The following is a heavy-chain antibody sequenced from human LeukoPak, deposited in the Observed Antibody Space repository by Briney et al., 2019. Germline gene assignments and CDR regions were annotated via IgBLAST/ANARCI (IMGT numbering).Heavy chain of an antibody. CDR3: ARVWGAIDY. CDR1: GYTFTNYD. V-gene: IGHV1-8*01. CDR2: MNPKSGNT. Sequence: ASVKVSSKTSGYTFTNYDINWVRQATGQGLEWMGWMNPKSGNTGSAQRFQGRVTMTRDTSISTAYMELISLRSEDTAVYYCARVWGAIDYWGQGTLVTVSS. J-gene: IGHJ4*02. D-gene: IGHD1-26*01.